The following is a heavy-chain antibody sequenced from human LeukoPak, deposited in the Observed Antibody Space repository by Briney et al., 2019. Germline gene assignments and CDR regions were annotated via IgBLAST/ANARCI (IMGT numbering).Heavy chain of an antibody. CDR3: ARPKVVGATTINWFDP. CDR1: GYSFTSYW. Sequence: GESLKISCKGSGYSFTSYWIGWVRQMPGKGLEWMGIIYPGDSDTRCSPSFQGQVTISADKSISTAYLQWSSLKASDTAMYYCARPKVVGATTINWFDPWGQGTLVTVSS. J-gene: IGHJ5*02. V-gene: IGHV5-51*01. D-gene: IGHD1-26*01. CDR2: IYPGDSDT.